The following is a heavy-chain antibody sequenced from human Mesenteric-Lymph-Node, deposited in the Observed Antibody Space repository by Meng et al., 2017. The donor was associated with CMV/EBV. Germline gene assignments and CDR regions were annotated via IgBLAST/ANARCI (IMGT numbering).Heavy chain of an antibody. J-gene: IGHJ4*02. D-gene: IGHD2-15*01. CDR1: GFTFSSYW. V-gene: IGHV3-74*01. CDR3: VRPVLGGASVVAFDY. Sequence: EVQLVESGGGLVQPGESLRRSCAASGFTFSSYWMHWVRQAPGKGLVWLSRIDVDGSTTNYANSAKGRFTISRDNAKNTLYLQINDLTPEDTAVYYCVRPVLGGASVVAFDYWGQGTLVTVSS. CDR2: IDVDGSTT.